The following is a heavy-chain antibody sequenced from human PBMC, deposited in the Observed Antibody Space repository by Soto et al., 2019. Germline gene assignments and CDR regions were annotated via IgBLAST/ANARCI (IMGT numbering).Heavy chain of an antibody. V-gene: IGHV1-18*01. Sequence: GASVKVSCEASGYSFTSYGISWVRQAPGQGLEWMGWISAYNGNTNYAQKLQGRVTMTTDTSTSTAYMELRSLRSDDTAVYYCASGLYYYDSSGLFGYYGMDVWGQGTTVTVSS. CDR2: ISAYNGNT. J-gene: IGHJ6*02. D-gene: IGHD3-22*01. CDR1: GYSFTSYG. CDR3: ASGLYYYDSSGLFGYYGMDV.